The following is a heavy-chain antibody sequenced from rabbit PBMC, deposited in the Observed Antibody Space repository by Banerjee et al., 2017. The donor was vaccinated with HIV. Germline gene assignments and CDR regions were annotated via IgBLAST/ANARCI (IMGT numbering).Heavy chain of an antibody. V-gene: IGHV1S40*01. CDR3: ARSDYYTYGSGGYPYATPFDL. CDR2: IGGGSSGST. CDR1: GFTISSSYW. Sequence: QSLEESGGDLVKPGASLTLTCTASGFTISSSYWMCWVRQAPGKGLEWIACIGGGSSGSTAYASWAKGRFTISRTSSTTVTLQMTSLTAADTATYFCARSDYYTYGSGGYPYATPFDLWGPGTLVTVS. J-gene: IGHJ4*01. D-gene: IGHD6-1*01.